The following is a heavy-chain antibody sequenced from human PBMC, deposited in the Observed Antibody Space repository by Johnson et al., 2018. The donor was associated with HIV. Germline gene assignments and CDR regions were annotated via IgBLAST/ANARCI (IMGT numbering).Heavy chain of an antibody. CDR1: GFTFSDYY. V-gene: IGHV3-11*04. CDR2: ISSSGRTL. D-gene: IGHD3-9*01. CDR3: AREEGNYILTRGDAFDI. J-gene: IGHJ3*02. Sequence: QVQLVESGGGLVKPGGSLRLSCAASGFTFSDYYMSWLRQAPGKGLERVSYISSSGRTLDYADSVTGPFTISGDNAKNSLYLQMNSLGAEDTAVYYCAREEGNYILTRGDAFDIWGQGTMVTVSS.